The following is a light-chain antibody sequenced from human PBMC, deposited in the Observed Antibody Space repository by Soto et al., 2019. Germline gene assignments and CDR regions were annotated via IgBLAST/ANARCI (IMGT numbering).Light chain of an antibody. CDR3: QQANSCPLT. V-gene: IGKV3-11*01. J-gene: IGKJ4*01. CDR1: QSFRGL. Sequence: EVVLTQAPVALSLSPGEIATLSCRASQSFRGLLAWYQQKPGQAPRLLIYGASSRATGIPDRFSGSGSGTDFTLTISRLEPEDFATYYCQQANSCPLTFGGGTKVDI. CDR2: GAS.